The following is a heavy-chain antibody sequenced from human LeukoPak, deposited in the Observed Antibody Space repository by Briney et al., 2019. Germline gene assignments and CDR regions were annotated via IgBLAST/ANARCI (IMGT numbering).Heavy chain of an antibody. Sequence: PSETLSLTCTVSGGSISSYYWSWIRQPAGKGLEWIGRIYTSGSTNYNPSLKSRVTMSVDTSKNQFSLKLSSVTAADTAVYYCAGVSRGVGATNWFDPWGQGTLVTVSS. J-gene: IGHJ5*02. V-gene: IGHV4-4*07. CDR1: GGSISSYY. CDR2: IYTSGST. CDR3: AGVSRGVGATNWFDP. D-gene: IGHD1-26*01.